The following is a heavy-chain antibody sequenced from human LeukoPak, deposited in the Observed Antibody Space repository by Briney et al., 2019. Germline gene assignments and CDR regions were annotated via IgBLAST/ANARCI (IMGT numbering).Heavy chain of an antibody. J-gene: IGHJ4*02. V-gene: IGHV3-23*01. CDR3: AKEWHLDG. Sequence: GGSLRLSCATSEFTFSVYAMNCVPHAPGKGLEWVSVISRSGGYTNYADSVKGRFTISRDNSKNTLYLQMNSLRAEETALYYCAKEWHLDGWGQGTLVTVSS. CDR1: EFTFSVYA. D-gene: IGHD1-1*01. CDR2: ISRSGGYT.